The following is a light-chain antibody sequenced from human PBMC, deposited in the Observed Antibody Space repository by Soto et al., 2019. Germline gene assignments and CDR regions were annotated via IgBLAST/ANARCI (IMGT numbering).Light chain of an antibody. CDR2: EVN. CDR3: SSYAGSDVFV. Sequence: QAVVTQPPSASGSPGQSVTISCTGTSSDVGAYNYVAWYQQRPGKAPKLMIYEVNKRPSGVPDRFSGSRSGNTASLTVSGLQTEDEADYYCSSYAGSDVFVFGTGTKLTVL. CDR1: SSDVGAYNY. J-gene: IGLJ1*01. V-gene: IGLV2-8*01.